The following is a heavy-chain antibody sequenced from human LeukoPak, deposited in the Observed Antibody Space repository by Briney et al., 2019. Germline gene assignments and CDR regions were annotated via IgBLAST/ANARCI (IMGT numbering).Heavy chain of an antibody. J-gene: IGHJ4*02. CDR3: ARSDPYGDYSGYFDY. D-gene: IGHD4-17*01. Sequence: ASVKVSCKASGYTFTGYYMHSVRRAPGQGLEWMGWINPNSGGTNYAQKFQGRVTMTRDTSISTAYMELSRLRSDDTAVYYCARSDPYGDYSGYFDYWGQGTLVTVSS. CDR1: GYTFTGYY. CDR2: INPNSGGT. V-gene: IGHV1-2*02.